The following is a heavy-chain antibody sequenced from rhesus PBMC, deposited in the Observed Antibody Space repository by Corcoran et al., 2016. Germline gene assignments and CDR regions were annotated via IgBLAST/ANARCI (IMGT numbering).Heavy chain of an antibody. CDR2: IYGSGGGT. V-gene: IGHV4-106*01. D-gene: IGHD2-8*01. J-gene: IGHJ3*01. CDR3: ARFPPGYCSGGVCPDAFDF. CDR1: GGSISDDYY. Sequence: QVQLQESGPGLVKPSETLSLTCAVSGGSISDDYYWSWIRQPPGKGLEWIGYIYGSGGGTNYNPSLKNRVTISIDTSKNQFSLKLSSVTAADTAVYYCARFPPGYCSGGVCPDAFDFWGQGLRVTVSS.